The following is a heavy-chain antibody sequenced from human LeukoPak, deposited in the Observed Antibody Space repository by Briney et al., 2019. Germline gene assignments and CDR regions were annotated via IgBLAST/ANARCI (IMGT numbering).Heavy chain of an antibody. CDR3: ARDLAQRIYYYYYMDV. CDR1: GFTFSSYS. V-gene: IGHV3-21*01. J-gene: IGHJ6*03. CDR2: ISSSSSYI. D-gene: IGHD2-15*01. Sequence: PGGSLRLSCAASGFTFSSYSMNWVRQAPGKGLEWVSSISSSSSYIYYADSVKGRFTISRVNAKNSLYLQMNSLRAEDTAVYYCARDLAQRIYYYYYMDVWGKGTTVTVSS.